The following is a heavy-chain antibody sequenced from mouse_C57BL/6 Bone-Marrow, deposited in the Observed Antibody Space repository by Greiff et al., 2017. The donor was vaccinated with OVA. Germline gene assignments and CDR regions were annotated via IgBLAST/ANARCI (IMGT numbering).Heavy chain of an antibody. V-gene: IGHV1-81*01. Sequence: QVQLQQSGAELARPGASVKLSCKASGYTFTSYGISWVKQRTGQGLEWIGEIYPRSGNTYFNEKFKGKATLTADKSSSTAYMELRSLTSEDSAVYFCARPYDGYCWYFDVWGTGTTVTVSS. D-gene: IGHD2-3*01. CDR1: GYTFTSYG. CDR3: ARPYDGYCWYFDV. J-gene: IGHJ1*03. CDR2: IYPRSGNT.